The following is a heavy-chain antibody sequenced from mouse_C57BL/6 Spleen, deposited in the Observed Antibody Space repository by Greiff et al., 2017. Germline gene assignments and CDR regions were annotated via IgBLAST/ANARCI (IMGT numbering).Heavy chain of an antibody. D-gene: IGHD2-4*01. CDR2: INPGSGGT. J-gene: IGHJ3*01. CDR3: TRSDYGFAY. V-gene: IGHV1-54*01. Sequence: QVHVKQSGAELVRPGTSVKVSCKASGYAFTNYLIEWVKQRPGQGLEWIGVINPGSGGTNYNEKFKGKATLPADKSSSTAYMQLSGLASEDSAIYFCTRSDYGFAYWGKGTLVTVSA. CDR1: GYAFTNYL.